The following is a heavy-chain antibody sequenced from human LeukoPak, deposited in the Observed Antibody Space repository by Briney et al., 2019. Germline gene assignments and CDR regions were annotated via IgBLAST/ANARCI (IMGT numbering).Heavy chain of an antibody. CDR1: GYSFTSYW. V-gene: IGHV5-51*01. D-gene: IGHD3-22*01. Sequence: GESLKISCKGSGYSFTSYWIGWVRQMPGKGLEWMGIIYPGDSDTRYSPSFQGQVTISADKSISTAYLQWSSLKASDTAMYYCASRPVYYYDSSGYPAYYFDYWGQGTLVTVSS. J-gene: IGHJ4*02. CDR2: IYPGDSDT. CDR3: ASRPVYYYDSSGYPAYYFDY.